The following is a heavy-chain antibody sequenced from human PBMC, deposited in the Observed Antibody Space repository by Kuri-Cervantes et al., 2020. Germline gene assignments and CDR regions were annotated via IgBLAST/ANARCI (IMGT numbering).Heavy chain of an antibody. CDR1: GYTFTSYY. CDR3: ARKLVPGSGRDRNYYYGMDV. CDR2: INPSGGST. J-gene: IGHJ6*02. D-gene: IGHD6-13*01. V-gene: IGHV1-46*01. Sequence: ASVKVSCKAAGYTFTSYYMHWLRQAPGQGLEGMGIINPSGGSTSYAQKFQGRVTMTRDTSTSTVYMELSSLRSEDTAVYYCARKLVPGSGRDRNYYYGMDVWGQGTTVTVSS.